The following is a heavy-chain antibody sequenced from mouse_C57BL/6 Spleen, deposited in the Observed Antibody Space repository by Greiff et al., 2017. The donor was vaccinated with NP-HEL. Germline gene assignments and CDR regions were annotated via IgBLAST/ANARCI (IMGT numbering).Heavy chain of an antibody. CDR1: GYSITSGYY. CDR2: ISYDGSN. D-gene: IGHD2-4*01. Sequence: EVQLVESGPGLVKPSQSLSLTCSVTGYSITSGYYWNWIRQFPGNKLEWMGYISYDGSNNYNPSLKNRISITRDTSKNQFFLKLNSVTTEDTATYYCAREGGGLRRGDYFDYWGQGTTLTVSS. CDR3: AREGGGLRRGDYFDY. V-gene: IGHV3-6*01. J-gene: IGHJ2*01.